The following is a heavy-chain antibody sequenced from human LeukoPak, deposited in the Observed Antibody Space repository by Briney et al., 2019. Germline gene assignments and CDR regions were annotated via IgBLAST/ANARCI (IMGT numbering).Heavy chain of an antibody. Sequence: GGSLRLSCAASGFTFSSYGMHWLRQAPGKGLEWVAFIRYDGSNKYYADSVKGRFTISRDNSKNTLYLQMNSLRAEDTAVYYCAKDRTVTTTPYYFDYWGQGTLVTVSS. CDR1: GFTFSSYG. CDR3: AKDRTVTTTPYYFDY. J-gene: IGHJ4*02. CDR2: IRYDGSNK. V-gene: IGHV3-30*02. D-gene: IGHD4-17*01.